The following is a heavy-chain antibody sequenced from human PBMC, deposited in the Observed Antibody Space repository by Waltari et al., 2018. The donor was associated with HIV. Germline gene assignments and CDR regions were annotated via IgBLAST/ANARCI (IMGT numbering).Heavy chain of an antibody. CDR1: GFIFSHYW. D-gene: IGHD2-15*01. J-gene: IGHJ4*02. V-gene: IGHV3-7*01. Sequence: EVQLVESGGGLVQPGGSLRLPCTASGFIFSHYWLTWVRQAPGKGLEWVANIKQDGSEKYYGDSVKGRFTISRDNAKNSLYLQMNSLRAEDTAVYYCASLYCSGGSCYDYWGQGTLVTVSS. CDR3: ASLYCSGGSCYDY. CDR2: IKQDGSEK.